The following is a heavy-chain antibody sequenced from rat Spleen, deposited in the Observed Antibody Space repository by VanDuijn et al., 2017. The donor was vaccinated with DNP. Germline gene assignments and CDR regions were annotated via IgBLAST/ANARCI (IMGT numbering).Heavy chain of an antibody. V-gene: IGHV5-22*01. Sequence: EVQLVESGGGLVQPGRSLKLSCAASGFTFSDYAMAWVRQAPKKGLEWVASISYEGSGTYYGASVKGRFTISRDNAKSTLYLQMNSLRSEDTATYYCSRLLPPFTYWGQGTLVTVSS. CDR2: ISYEGSGT. CDR3: SRLLPPFTY. J-gene: IGHJ3*01. CDR1: GFTFSDYA. D-gene: IGHD1-4*01.